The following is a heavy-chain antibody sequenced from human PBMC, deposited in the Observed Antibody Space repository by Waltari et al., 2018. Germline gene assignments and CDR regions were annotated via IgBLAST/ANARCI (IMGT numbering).Heavy chain of an antibody. CDR2: SSWNSGSI. CDR3: AKDITYFGSGSYVFDY. V-gene: IGHV3-9*01. CDR1: GFTFDDYA. J-gene: IGHJ4*02. Sequence: EVQLVESGGGLVQPGRSLRLSCAASGFTFDDYAMHWVRQAPGKGLEWVSGSSWNSGSIVYADSVKGRFTISRDNAKNSLYLQMNSLRAEDTALYYCAKDITYFGSGSYVFDYWGQGTLVTVSS. D-gene: IGHD3-10*01.